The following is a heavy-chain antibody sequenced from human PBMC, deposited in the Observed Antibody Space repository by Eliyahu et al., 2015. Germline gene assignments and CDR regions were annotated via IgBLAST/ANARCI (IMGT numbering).Heavy chain of an antibody. J-gene: IGHJ4*02. Sequence: EVQVVESGXGLVQPGGSLRLSCSVSGVTFSDAKMSWVRQAPGKGLEWVANIDEDGSEKKYLDSVKGRFTISRDNGKKSVYLQMNSLSAEDTAVYYCARDWAYWGQGTLITVSS. CDR2: IDEDGSEK. V-gene: IGHV3-7*01. D-gene: IGHD3-16*01. CDR1: GVTFSDAK. CDR3: ARDWAY.